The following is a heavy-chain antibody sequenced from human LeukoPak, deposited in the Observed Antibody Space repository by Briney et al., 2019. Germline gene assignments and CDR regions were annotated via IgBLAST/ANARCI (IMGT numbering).Heavy chain of an antibody. CDR1: GFTFSTFA. CDR2: IFPSGGEI. CDR3: ATYRQVLLPFES. Sequence: AGSLRLSCAASGFTFSTFAMIWVRQPPAKGLEWVSSIFPSGGEIHYADSVRGRFTTSTDNSTSTLSLQMNSLRAEDTAIYYCATYRQVLLPFESWGQGTLVTVSS. V-gene: IGHV3-23*01. J-gene: IGHJ4*02. D-gene: IGHD2-8*02.